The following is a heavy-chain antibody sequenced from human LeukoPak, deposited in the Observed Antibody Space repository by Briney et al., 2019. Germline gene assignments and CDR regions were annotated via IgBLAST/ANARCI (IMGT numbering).Heavy chain of an antibody. CDR1: GGSISSYY. V-gene: IGHV4-59*12. CDR3: ARARPFDY. Sequence: SETLSLTCSVSGGSISSYYWSWIRQPPGKGLECIGYIHYTGSTNYNPSLKSRVTISVDMSKNQFSLKLSSVTAAVTAVYYCARARPFDYWGQGTLVTVSS. J-gene: IGHJ4*02. CDR2: IHYTGST.